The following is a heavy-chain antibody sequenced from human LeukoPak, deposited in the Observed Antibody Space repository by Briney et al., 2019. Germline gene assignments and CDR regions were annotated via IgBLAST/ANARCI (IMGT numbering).Heavy chain of an antibody. D-gene: IGHD5-12*01. CDR3: ARGKGILMATIGCLEY. Sequence: ASVKVSCKASGYTFTNYFIHWVRQAPGQRPEWMGWINAGNGNTKYSQKFQDRVTITRDTSANIAYVELSSLRSEDTAVYYCARGKGILMATIGCLEYWGQGTLVTVSS. V-gene: IGHV1-3*01. J-gene: IGHJ4*02. CDR1: GYTFTNYF. CDR2: INAGNGNT.